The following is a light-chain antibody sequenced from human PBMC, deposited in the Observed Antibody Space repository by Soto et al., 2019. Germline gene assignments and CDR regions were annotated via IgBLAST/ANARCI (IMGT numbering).Light chain of an antibody. CDR1: QDISNY. V-gene: IGKV1-33*01. Sequence: DIAMTQSPSSLSASVGDRVTITCQASQDISNYLNWYQQKPGKAPKLLIYDASNLETGVPSRFSGSGSGTDFTFTISSLQPEDIATYYCQQYENFFTFGGGTKVEIK. CDR3: QQYENFFT. CDR2: DAS. J-gene: IGKJ4*01.